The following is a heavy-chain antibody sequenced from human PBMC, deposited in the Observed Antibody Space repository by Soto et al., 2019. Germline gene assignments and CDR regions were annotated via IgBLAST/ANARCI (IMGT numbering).Heavy chain of an antibody. CDR2: FDPEDGET. CDR1: GYTLTELS. CDR3: AAAVGAVALNWLDP. J-gene: IGHJ5*02. V-gene: IGHV1-24*01. Sequence: VASVKVSCKVSGYTLTELSMHWVRQAPGKGLEWMGGFDPEDGETIYAQKFQGRVTMTEDTSTDTAYMELSSLRSEDTAVYYCAAAVGAVALNWLDPWGQGTLVPVYS. D-gene: IGHD6-19*01.